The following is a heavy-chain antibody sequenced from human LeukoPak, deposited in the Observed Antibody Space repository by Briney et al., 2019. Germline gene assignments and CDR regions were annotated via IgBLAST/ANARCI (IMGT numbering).Heavy chain of an antibody. J-gene: IGHJ4*02. Sequence: SETLSLTCTVSGGSISSSSYYWGWIRQPPGKGLEWIGSIYYSGSTNYNPSLKSRVTMSVDTSKNQFSLKLSSVTAADTAVYYCARISPYSSSQMEVLDYWGQGTLVTVSS. CDR3: ARISPYSSSQMEVLDY. D-gene: IGHD6-13*01. V-gene: IGHV4-39*07. CDR1: GGSISSSSYY. CDR2: IYYSGST.